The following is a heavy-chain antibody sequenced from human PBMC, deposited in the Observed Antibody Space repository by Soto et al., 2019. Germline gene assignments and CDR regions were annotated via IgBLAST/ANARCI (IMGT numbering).Heavy chain of an antibody. J-gene: IGHJ6*03. CDR1: GYTFTSYD. V-gene: IGHV1-8*01. Sequence: GSVKVSCKGSGYTFTSYDINWVRQATGQGREGMGWMNPNSGNTGYAQKFQGRVTMTRNTSISTAYMELSSLRSEDTAVYYCARVGVSYGSGSYYPWDYYYMDVWGKGTTVTVSS. CDR3: ARVGVSYGSGSYYPWDYYYMDV. D-gene: IGHD3-10*01. CDR2: MNPNSGNT.